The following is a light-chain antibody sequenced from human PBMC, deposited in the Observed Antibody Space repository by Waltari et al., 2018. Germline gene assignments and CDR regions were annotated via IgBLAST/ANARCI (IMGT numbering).Light chain of an antibody. J-gene: IGLJ1*01. CDR2: GNS. V-gene: IGLV1-40*01. Sequence: QSVLTQPPSVSGAPGQRVTISCTGSSSNIGAGYDVHWYQQLPGTAPKLLIYGNSNRPSGVPDRFAGSKSGTSASLAITGLQAEDEADYYCQSYDSSLSVLVFGTGTKVTVL. CDR1: SSNIGAGYD. CDR3: QSYDSSLSVLV.